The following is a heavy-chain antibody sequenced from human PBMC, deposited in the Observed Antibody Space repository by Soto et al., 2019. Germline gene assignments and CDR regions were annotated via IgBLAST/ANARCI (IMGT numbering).Heavy chain of an antibody. J-gene: IGHJ4*02. CDR1: GGSISTGGYY. D-gene: IGHD2-2*01. CDR3: ERENYCSSTSCYRFYFDY. Sequence: SETLSLTCTVSGGSISTGGYYWNWIRQHPGEGLEWIGYFYYSGSTNYNPSLKSRVTISVDTSKNQFSLKLSSVTAADTAVYYCERENYCSSTSCYRFYFDYWGQGTLVTVSS. V-gene: IGHV4-61*08. CDR2: FYYSGST.